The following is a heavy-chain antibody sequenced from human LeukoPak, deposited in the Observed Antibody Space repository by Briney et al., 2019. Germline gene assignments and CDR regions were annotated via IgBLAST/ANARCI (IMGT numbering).Heavy chain of an antibody. J-gene: IGHJ4*02. CDR3: VRGGDSSGYYYPNFDY. Sequence: SETLSLTCTVSGGSISSYYWSWIRQPPGKGLEWIGYIYYSGSTNYNPSLKSRVTISVDTSKNQFSLKLRSVTAADTAVYYCVRGGDSSGYYYPNFDYWGQGTLVTVSS. V-gene: IGHV4-59*01. CDR1: GGSISSYY. D-gene: IGHD3-22*01. CDR2: IYYSGST.